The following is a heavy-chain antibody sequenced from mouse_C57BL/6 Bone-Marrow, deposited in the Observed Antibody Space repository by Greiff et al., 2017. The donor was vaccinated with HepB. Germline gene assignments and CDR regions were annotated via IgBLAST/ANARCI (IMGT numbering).Heavy chain of an antibody. V-gene: IGHV1-82*01. Sequence: VQLQQSGPELVKPGASVKISCKASGYAFSSSWMNWVKQRPGKGLEWIGRIYPGDGDTNYNGKFKGKATLTADKSSRTAYMQLSSLTSEDSAVYFCARDWDDFDYWGQGTTLTVSS. CDR1: GYAFSSSW. J-gene: IGHJ2*01. D-gene: IGHD4-1*01. CDR2: IYPGDGDT. CDR3: ARDWDDFDY.